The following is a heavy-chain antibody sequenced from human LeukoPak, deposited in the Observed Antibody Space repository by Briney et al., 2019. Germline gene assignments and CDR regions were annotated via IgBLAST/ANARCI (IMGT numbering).Heavy chain of an antibody. D-gene: IGHD1-14*01. CDR2: MNPNSGNT. V-gene: IGHV1-8*03. CDR3: ARGRYPYRRPYDAFDI. CDR1: GYTFTSYD. J-gene: IGHJ3*02. Sequence: ASVKVSCKASGYTFTSYDINWVQQATGQGLEWMGWMNPNSGNTGYAQKFQGRVTITRNTSISTAYMELSSLRSEDTAVYYCARGRYPYRRPYDAFDIWGQGTMVTVSS.